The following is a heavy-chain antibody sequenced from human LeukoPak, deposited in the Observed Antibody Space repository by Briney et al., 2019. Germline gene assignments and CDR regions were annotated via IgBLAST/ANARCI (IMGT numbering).Heavy chain of an antibody. CDR2: IKQDGSEK. V-gene: IGHV3-7*01. CDR3: ARGKYDFWSGYSSWFDP. J-gene: IGHJ5*02. Sequence: GGSLRLSRAASGFTFSSYWMSWVRQAPGKGLEWVANIKQDGSEKYYVDSVKGRFTISRDNAKNSLYLQMNSLRAEDTAVYYCARGKYDFWSGYSSWFDPWGQGTLVTVSS. D-gene: IGHD3-3*01. CDR1: GFTFSSYW.